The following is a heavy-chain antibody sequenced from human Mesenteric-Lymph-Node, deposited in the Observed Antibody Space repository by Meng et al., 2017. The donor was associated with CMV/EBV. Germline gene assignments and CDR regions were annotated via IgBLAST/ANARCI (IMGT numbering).Heavy chain of an antibody. CDR2: INPNSGGT. CDR1: GYTFTGYY. Sequence: ASVKVSCKASGYTFTGYYMHWVRQAPGQGLEWMGWINPNSGGTNYAQKFQGRVTMTRDTSISTAYMELSRLRSEDTAVYYCARVRGSSGWYKNWFDPWGQGTLVTVSS. J-gene: IGHJ5*02. CDR3: ARVRGSSGWYKNWFDP. V-gene: IGHV1-2*02. D-gene: IGHD6-19*01.